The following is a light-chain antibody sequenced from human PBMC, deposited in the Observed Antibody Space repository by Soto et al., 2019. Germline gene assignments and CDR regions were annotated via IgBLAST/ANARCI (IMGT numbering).Light chain of an antibody. J-gene: IGLJ3*02. Sequence: QSVLTQPPSVSGAPGLRVTISCTGSGSNIGAGYDVHWYQQLPGTAPKLLIYDNTTRPSGVPDRFAGSQSGTSVSLAITGLQAEDEADYYCQSYDSTLNGWVFGGGTKLTVL. CDR3: QSYDSTLNGWV. V-gene: IGLV1-40*01. CDR1: GSNIGAGYD. CDR2: DNT.